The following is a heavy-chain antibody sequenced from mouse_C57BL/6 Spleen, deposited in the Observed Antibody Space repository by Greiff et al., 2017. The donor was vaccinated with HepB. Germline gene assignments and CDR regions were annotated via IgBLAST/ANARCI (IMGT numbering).Heavy chain of an antibody. J-gene: IGHJ1*03. Sequence: EVQLQQSGAELVRPGASVKLSCTASGFNIKDYYMHWVKQRPEQGLEWIGRIDPEDGDTEYAPKFQGKATMTADTSSNTAYLQLSSLTSEDTAVYYCTTGTTVVVTRYVDVWGTGTTVTVSS. CDR2: IDPEDGDT. CDR3: TTGTTVVVTRYVDV. D-gene: IGHD1-1*01. V-gene: IGHV14-1*01. CDR1: GFNIKDYY.